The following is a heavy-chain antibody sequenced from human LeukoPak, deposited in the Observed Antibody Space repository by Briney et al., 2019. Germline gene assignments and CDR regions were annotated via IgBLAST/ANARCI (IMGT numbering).Heavy chain of an antibody. J-gene: IGHJ4*02. CDR2: INSDGSST. CDR3: ASSPVLLWD. CDR1: GVTFSSYW. D-gene: IGHD3-10*01. V-gene: IGHV3-74*01. Sequence: GGYLRLSCADTGVTFSSYWMHWVRQAPGKGLVWVSRINSDGSSTSHADSVKGRFTISRDNAKNTLYLQMNSLRAEDTAVYYCASSPVLLWDWGQGTLVTVSS.